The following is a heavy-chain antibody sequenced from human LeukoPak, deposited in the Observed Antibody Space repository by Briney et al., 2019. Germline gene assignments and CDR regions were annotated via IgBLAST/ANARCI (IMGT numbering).Heavy chain of an antibody. J-gene: IGHJ6*03. D-gene: IGHD3-3*01. CDR1: GFTFSSYA. CDR3: AREESITIFGGPDYYMDV. CDR2: ISYDGSNK. Sequence: GRSLRLSCAASGFTFSSYAMHWVRQAPGKGLEWVAVISYDGSNKYYADSVKGRFTISRDNSKNTLYLQMNSLRAEDTAVYYCAREESITIFGGPDYYMDVWGKGTTVTVSS. V-gene: IGHV3-30-3*01.